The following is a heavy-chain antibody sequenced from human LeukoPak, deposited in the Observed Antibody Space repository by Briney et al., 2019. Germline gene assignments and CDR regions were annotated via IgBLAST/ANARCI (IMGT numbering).Heavy chain of an antibody. Sequence: ASVKVSCKASGYTFTSYYMHWVRQAPGQGLEWMGWISAYNGNTNYAQKLQGRVTMTTDTSTSTAYMELRSLRSDDTAVYYCAREFDFWSGYYGNGMDVWGQGTTVTVSS. CDR3: AREFDFWSGYYGNGMDV. J-gene: IGHJ6*02. CDR2: ISAYNGNT. V-gene: IGHV1-18*04. CDR1: GYTFTSYY. D-gene: IGHD3-3*01.